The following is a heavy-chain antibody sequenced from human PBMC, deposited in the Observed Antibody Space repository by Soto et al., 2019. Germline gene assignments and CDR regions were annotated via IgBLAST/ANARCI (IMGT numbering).Heavy chain of an antibody. CDR1: GFTFSSYA. CDR2: ISYDGSNK. D-gene: IGHD1-26*01. J-gene: IGHJ3*02. CDR3: ARDPEVGATPLHAFDI. V-gene: IGHV3-30-3*01. Sequence: GGSLRLSCAASGFTFSSYAMHWVRQAPGKGLEWVAVISYDGSNKYYADSVKGRFTISRDNSKNTLYLQMNSLRAEDTAVYYCARDPEVGATPLHAFDIWGQGTTVTVSS.